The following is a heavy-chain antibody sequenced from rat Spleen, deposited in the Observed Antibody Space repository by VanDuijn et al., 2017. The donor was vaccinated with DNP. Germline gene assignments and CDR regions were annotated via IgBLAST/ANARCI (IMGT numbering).Heavy chain of an antibody. CDR2: IWGDGST. CDR3: AEMGDLGAFAY. Sequence: QVQMKETGPGLVQTTQTLSVTCTVPGFSLTSYGVHWVRQAPGKGLEWRGIIWGDGSTNYNSALKSRLSISRDTSKSQVFLTMNSLQTDDTAVYYCAEMGDLGAFAYWGQGTLVTVSS. CDR1: GFSLTSYG. V-gene: IGHV2-77*01. J-gene: IGHJ3*01. D-gene: IGHD5-1*01.